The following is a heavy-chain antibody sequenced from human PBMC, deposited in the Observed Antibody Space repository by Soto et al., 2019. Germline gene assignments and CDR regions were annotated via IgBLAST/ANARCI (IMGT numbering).Heavy chain of an antibody. CDR3: ARLGASSQSLDP. Sequence: QVQLQESGPGLVKPSETLSLSCTVSGGSFSPNYWAWIRQAPGKGLEWIGYIYYAGTTTDNPSLSRPVAISLETSVSQCALTLTSVPSADTAVYVCARLGASSQSLDPWGQGALVTLSS. CDR2: IYYAGTT. J-gene: IGHJ5*02. CDR1: GGSFSPNY. D-gene: IGHD4-17*01. V-gene: IGHV4-59*08.